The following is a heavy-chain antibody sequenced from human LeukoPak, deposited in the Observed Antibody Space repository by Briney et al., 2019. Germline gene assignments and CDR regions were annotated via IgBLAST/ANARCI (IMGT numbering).Heavy chain of an antibody. Sequence: GASVKVSCKASGYTFTDYYMHWVRQAPGPGLQWMGIINPSGASTSYARKFQGRVTMTRDTSTSIVYMELRSLRSDDTAVYYCARDQWSSSSQRNIDYWGQGTLVTVSS. V-gene: IGHV1-46*01. CDR1: GYTFTDYY. CDR3: ARDQWSSSSQRNIDY. D-gene: IGHD6-13*01. J-gene: IGHJ4*02. CDR2: INPSGAST.